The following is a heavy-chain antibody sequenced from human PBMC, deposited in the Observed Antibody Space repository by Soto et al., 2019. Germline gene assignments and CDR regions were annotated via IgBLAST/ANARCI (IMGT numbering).Heavy chain of an antibody. Sequence: SETLSLTCAVSSGSISSSNWWSWVRQPPGKGLEWIGEIYHSGSTNYNPSLKSRVTISVDKSKNQFSLKLSSVTAADTAVYYCARAAGYCSSTSCNNWFDPWGQGTLVTVSS. V-gene: IGHV4-4*02. J-gene: IGHJ5*02. CDR2: IYHSGST. CDR1: SGSISSSNW. D-gene: IGHD2-2*01. CDR3: ARAAGYCSSTSCNNWFDP.